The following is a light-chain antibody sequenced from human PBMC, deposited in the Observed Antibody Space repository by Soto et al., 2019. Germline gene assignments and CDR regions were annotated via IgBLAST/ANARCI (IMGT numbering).Light chain of an antibody. Sequence: EIVMTQSPLSLPVTPGEPASISCKSSQSLLHSNGYNYLDWYLQKPGQSPQLLIYAGSNRASGGPDRFSGSGSGIVFTLKISRVEAEDVAVYYCMQALQAPFTFGPGTKVNIK. J-gene: IGKJ3*01. V-gene: IGKV2-28*01. CDR3: MQALQAPFT. CDR2: AGS. CDR1: QSLLHSNGYNY.